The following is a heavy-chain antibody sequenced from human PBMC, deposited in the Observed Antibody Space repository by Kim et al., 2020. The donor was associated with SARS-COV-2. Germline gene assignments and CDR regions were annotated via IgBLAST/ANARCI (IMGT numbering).Heavy chain of an antibody. Sequence: SETLSLTCTVSGGSISSGGYYWSWIRQHPGKGLEWIGYIYYSGSTYYNPSLKSRVTISVDTSKNQFSLKLSSVTAADTAVYYCARDRRDGYNAPQYYYYYGMDVWGQGTTVTVSS. J-gene: IGHJ6*02. CDR1: GGSISSGGYY. CDR2: IYYSGST. V-gene: IGHV4-31*03. D-gene: IGHD5-12*01. CDR3: ARDRRDGYNAPQYYYYYGMDV.